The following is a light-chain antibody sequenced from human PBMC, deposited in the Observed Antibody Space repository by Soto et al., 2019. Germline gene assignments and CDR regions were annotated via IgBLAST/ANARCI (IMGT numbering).Light chain of an antibody. CDR3: QQHINWPLT. Sequence: ELVLTQSTATLSLSPGERATLSCRASQTVSSSLAWYQQKPGQAPRLLIYEASNRATGIPARFSGSGSGADFTLTISSLGPEDFALYYCQQHINWPLTFGGGTKVDI. J-gene: IGKJ4*01. CDR1: QTVSSS. CDR2: EAS. V-gene: IGKV3-11*01.